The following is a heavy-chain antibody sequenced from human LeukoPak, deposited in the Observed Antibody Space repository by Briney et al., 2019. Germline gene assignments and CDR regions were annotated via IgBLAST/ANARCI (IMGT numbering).Heavy chain of an antibody. J-gene: IGHJ4*02. CDR3: TRVFVGDEYSSSGY. V-gene: IGHV3-74*01. CDR2: INSDGSST. D-gene: IGHD6-13*01. Sequence: GGSLRLSCAASGFTFSRYYMHWVRQAPGKGLVWVSRINSDGSSTSYADSVKGRFTISRDNAKNTLYLQMNSLKVEDTAVYYCTRVFVGDEYSSSGYWGQGTLVTVSS. CDR1: GFTFSRYY.